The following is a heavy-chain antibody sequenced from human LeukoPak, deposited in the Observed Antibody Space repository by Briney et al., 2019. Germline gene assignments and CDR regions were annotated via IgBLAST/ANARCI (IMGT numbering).Heavy chain of an antibody. D-gene: IGHD5-18*01. CDR1: GDSVSSKSAA. Sequence: SQTLSLTCAISGDSVSSKSAAWNWIRQSPSRGLEWLGRTYYRSKWYNEYAVSVKSRVISNPDTSKNQFSLQLTSMTPEDTAVYYCARTAMRVVDSWGQGTLVTVSS. J-gene: IGHJ4*02. CDR3: ARTAMRVVDS. V-gene: IGHV6-1*01. CDR2: TYYRSKWYN.